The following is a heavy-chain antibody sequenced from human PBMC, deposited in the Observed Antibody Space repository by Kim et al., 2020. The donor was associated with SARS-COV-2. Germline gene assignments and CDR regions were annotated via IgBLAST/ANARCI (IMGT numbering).Heavy chain of an antibody. J-gene: IGHJ4*02. CDR3: TTVSTR. CDR2: IKSKTDGGTA. D-gene: IGHD3-16*01. CDR1: GIPFSNAW. Sequence: GSLRLSCAVSGIPFSNAWFNWVRQSPGKGLEWVGRIKSKTDGGTADLAAPVKGRFAISRDDSKNTLSLLMNNVETDDSAVYYCTTVSTRWGQGTLVTVSS. V-gene: IGHV3-15*01.